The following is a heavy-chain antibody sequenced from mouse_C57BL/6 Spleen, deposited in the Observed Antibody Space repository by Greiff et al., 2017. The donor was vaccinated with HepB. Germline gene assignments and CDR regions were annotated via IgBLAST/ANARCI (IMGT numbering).Heavy chain of an antibody. CDR3: ARGRWDPYYAMDY. V-gene: IGHV5-17*01. D-gene: IGHD4-1*01. J-gene: IGHJ4*01. CDR2: ISSGSSTI. CDR1: GFTFSDYG. Sequence: EVKLMESGGGLVKPGGSLKLSCAASGFTFSDYGMHWVRQAPEKGLEWVAYISSGSSTIYYADTVKGRFTISRDNAKNTLFLQMTSLRSEDTAMYYCARGRWDPYYAMDYWGQGTSVTVSS.